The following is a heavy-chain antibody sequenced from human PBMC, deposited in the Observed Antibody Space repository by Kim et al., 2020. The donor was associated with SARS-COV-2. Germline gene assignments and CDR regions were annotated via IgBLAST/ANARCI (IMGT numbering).Heavy chain of an antibody. Sequence: SPSFQGQVTISADKSISTAYLQWSSLKASDTAMYYCARGDYGDYLSSDYWGQGTLVTVSS. J-gene: IGHJ4*02. CDR3: ARGDYGDYLSSDY. D-gene: IGHD4-17*01. V-gene: IGHV5-51*01.